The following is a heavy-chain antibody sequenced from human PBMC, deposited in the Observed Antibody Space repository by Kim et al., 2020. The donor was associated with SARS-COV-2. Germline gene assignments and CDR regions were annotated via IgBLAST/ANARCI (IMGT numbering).Heavy chain of an antibody. J-gene: IGHJ5*02. CDR2: IDRSSTTI. CDR3: ARNLVGDTDLGP. Sequence: GGSLRLSCAASGFTFDIYEMNWVRQAPGKGLEWVAHIDRSSTTIFYADYVKGRFTVFRDNSISSVFLQMNSLRPEDTAVYYCARNLVGDTDLGPWGQGTLVTVSS. CDR1: GFTFDIYE. D-gene: IGHD1-26*01. V-gene: IGHV3-48*03.